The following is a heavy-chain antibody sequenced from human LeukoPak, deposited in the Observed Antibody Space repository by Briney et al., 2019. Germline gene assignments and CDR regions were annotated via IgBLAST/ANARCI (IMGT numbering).Heavy chain of an antibody. V-gene: IGHV3-48*01. CDR2: ISSSSSTI. CDR1: GFTFSSYS. Sequence: GGSLRLSCAASGFTFSSYSMNWVRQPPGKGLDWVSYISSSSSTIYYADSVKGRFTISRDNAKNSLYLQMNSLRAEDTAVYYCAENSSGFDYWGQGTLVTVSS. CDR3: AENSSGFDY. J-gene: IGHJ4*02. D-gene: IGHD6-19*01.